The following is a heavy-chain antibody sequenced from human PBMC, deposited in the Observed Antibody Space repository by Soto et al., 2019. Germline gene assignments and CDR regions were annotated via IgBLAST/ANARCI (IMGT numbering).Heavy chain of an antibody. CDR3: ARESQKLLWFGELLNDAFDI. CDR2: IYYSGST. V-gene: IGHV4-59*01. CDR1: GGSISSYY. D-gene: IGHD3-10*01. J-gene: IGHJ3*02. Sequence: SETLSLTCTVSGGSISSYYWSWIRQPPGKGLDWIGDIYYSGSTNYNPSLKSRVTISVDTSKNQFSLKLSSVTAADTAVYYCARESQKLLWFGELLNDAFDIWGQGTMVTVSS.